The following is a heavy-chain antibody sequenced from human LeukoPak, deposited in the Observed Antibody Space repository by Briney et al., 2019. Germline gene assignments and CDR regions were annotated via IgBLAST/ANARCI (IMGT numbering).Heavy chain of an antibody. Sequence: SETLSLTCAVYGGSFSGYYWSWIRQPPGKGLEWIGEINHSGSTNYNPSLQSRVTMSVDTSKNQFSLKLTSVTAADTAVYYCARTTLYYLNYFDYWGQGTLVTVSS. CDR1: GGSFSGYY. V-gene: IGHV4-34*01. J-gene: IGHJ4*02. CDR2: INHSGST. CDR3: ARTTLYYLNYFDY. D-gene: IGHD3-22*01.